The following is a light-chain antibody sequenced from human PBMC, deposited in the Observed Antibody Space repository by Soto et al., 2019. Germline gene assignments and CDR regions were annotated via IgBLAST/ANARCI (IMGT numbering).Light chain of an antibody. CDR1: QTVSSN. J-gene: IGKJ5*01. CDR3: QQYGSSPPIT. Sequence: TVLTQSPSSLSVSPGERPTLSCRASQTVSSNLAWYQQKPGQAPRLLIYGASTRATGIPARFSGSGSGTEFTLTISRLEPEDFAVYYCQQYGSSPPITFAQGTRLAIK. CDR2: GAS. V-gene: IGKV3-15*01.